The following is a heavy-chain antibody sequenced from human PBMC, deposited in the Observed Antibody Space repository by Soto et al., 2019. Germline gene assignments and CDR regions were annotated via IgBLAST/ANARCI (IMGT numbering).Heavy chain of an antibody. J-gene: IGHJ4*02. V-gene: IGHV1-69*13. D-gene: IGHD1-7*01. CDR1: GGTFSSYA. Sequence: SVKVSCKASGGTFSSYAISLVRQAPGQGLEWMGGIIPIFGTANYAQKFQGRVTITADESTSTAYMELSSLRSEDTAVYYCARDPGNARTHPLEYWGQGTLVTVSS. CDR3: ARDPGNARTHPLEY. CDR2: IIPIFGTA.